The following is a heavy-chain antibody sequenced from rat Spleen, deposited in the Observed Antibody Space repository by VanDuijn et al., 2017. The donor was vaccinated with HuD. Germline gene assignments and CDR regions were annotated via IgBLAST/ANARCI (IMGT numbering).Heavy chain of an antibody. Sequence: EVELVESGGGLVQPGRSMKVSCAASGLSFSDYNMAWVRQAPKKGLEWVATISYDGSSTYYPDSVKGRFTISRDIANSTLYLRMNSLRSEDTATYYCTTRYSSVHWGQGVMVTVSS. V-gene: IGHV5-7*01. CDR2: ISYDGSST. D-gene: IGHD1-2*01. J-gene: IGHJ2*01. CDR3: TTRYSSVH. CDR1: GLSFSDYN.